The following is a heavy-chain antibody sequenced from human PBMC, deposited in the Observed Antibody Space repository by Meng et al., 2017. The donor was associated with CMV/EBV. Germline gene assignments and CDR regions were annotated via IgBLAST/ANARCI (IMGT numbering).Heavy chain of an antibody. J-gene: IGHJ5*02. CDR3: AKLSSSSLNP. V-gene: IGHV3-23*01. CDR2: ISGSGGST. Sequence: LSCAASGFTFSSYAMSWVRQAPGKGLEWVSAISGSGGSTYYADSVKGRFTISRENSKNTLYLQMNSLRAEDTAVYYCAKLSSSSLNPWGQGTLVTVSS. CDR1: GFTFSSYA. D-gene: IGHD6-6*01.